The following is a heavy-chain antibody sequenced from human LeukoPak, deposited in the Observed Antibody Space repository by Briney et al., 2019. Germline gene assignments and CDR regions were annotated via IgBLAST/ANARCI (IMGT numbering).Heavy chain of an antibody. J-gene: IGHJ4*02. CDR1: GFTFSSNA. V-gene: IGHV3-30*04. D-gene: IGHD6-19*01. CDR3: ARAHSSGWYYFDY. CDR2: ISYDGSNK. Sequence: PGGSLRLSCAASGFTFSSNAMHWVRQAPGKGLEWVAIISYDGSNKYYADSVKGRFTISRDKSKNTLYLQMNSLRAEDTAVYYCARAHSSGWYYFDYWGQGTLVTVSS.